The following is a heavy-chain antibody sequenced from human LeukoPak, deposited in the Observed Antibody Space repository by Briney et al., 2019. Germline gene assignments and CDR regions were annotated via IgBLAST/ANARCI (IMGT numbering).Heavy chain of an antibody. CDR1: GGSISSSSYY. V-gene: IGHV4-39*01. D-gene: IGHD6-19*01. CDR2: IYYSGST. J-gene: IGHJ2*01. CDR3: ARLPEQWLVRLSWHFDL. Sequence: SETLSLTCTVSGGSISSSSYYWGWIRQPPGKGLEWIGSIYYSGSTYYNPSLKSRVTISVDTSKNQFSLKLSSVTAADTAVYYCARLPEQWLVRLSWHFDLWGRGTLVTVSS.